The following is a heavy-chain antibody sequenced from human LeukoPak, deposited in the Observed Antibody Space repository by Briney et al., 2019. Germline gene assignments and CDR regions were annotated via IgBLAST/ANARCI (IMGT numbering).Heavy chain of an antibody. Sequence: PGGSLRLSCAVSGFTVTSNYMSWVRQAPGKGLEWVSVVYPGGFTYHADSVKGRFTISRDTSKNTVYLQMNSLRAEDTAVYYCARDPGYESWSPFWGGMDVWGNGTTVIVSS. CDR2: VYPGGFT. CDR3: ARDPGYESWSPFWGGMDV. J-gene: IGHJ6*04. D-gene: IGHD3-16*01. V-gene: IGHV3-66*01. CDR1: GFTVTSNY.